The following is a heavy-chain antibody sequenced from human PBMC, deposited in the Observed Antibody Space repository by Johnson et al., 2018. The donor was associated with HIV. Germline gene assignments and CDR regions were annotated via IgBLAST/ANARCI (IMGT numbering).Heavy chain of an antibody. D-gene: IGHD5-18*01. J-gene: IGHJ3*02. Sequence: VQLVESGGGLVQPGGSLRLSCAASGITVGTNYMSWVRQAPGKGLEWVSVIFSVGDVYYADSVKGRFTISRDNSKNMVYLQMNSLRPEDTAVYYCARDGYSYGLAFDIWGQGTMVTVSS. CDR1: GITVGTNY. CDR2: IFSVGDV. CDR3: ARDGYSYGLAFDI. V-gene: IGHV3-66*02.